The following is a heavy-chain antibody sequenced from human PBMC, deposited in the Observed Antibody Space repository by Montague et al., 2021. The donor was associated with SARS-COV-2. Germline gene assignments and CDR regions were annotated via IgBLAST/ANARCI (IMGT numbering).Heavy chain of an antibody. J-gene: IGHJ3*02. CDR1: GFTFSSYA. D-gene: IGHD1-26*01. V-gene: IGHV3-30*04. CDR3: ARAYSGCYNDAFDI. CDR2: ISYDGSNK. Sequence: SLRLSCAASGFTFSSYAMHWVRQAPGKGLEWVALISYDGSNKYYADSVKGRFTISRDNSKNTLYLQMNSLRAEDTAVYYCARAYSGCYNDAFDIWGQGTMVTVSS.